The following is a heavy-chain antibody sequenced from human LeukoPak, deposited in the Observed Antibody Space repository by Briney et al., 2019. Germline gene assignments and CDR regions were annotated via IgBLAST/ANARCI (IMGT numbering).Heavy chain of an antibody. V-gene: IGHV4-4*02. D-gene: IGHD4-17*01. CDR1: GGSISSSKW. J-gene: IGHJ3*02. CDR2: IYHSGST. Sequence: SETLSLTCAVSGGSISSSKWWSWVRQPPGKGLEWIGEIYHSGSTNYNPSLKSRVTISVDTSKNQFSLKLSSVTAADTAVYYCARGSLDYGDYLAFDTWGQGTMVTVSS. CDR3: ARGSLDYGDYLAFDT.